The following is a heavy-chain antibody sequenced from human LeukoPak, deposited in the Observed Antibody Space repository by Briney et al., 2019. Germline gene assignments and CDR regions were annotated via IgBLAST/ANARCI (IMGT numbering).Heavy chain of an antibody. V-gene: IGHV4-59*01. J-gene: IGHJ1*01. CDR3: ARGGAARLHFQN. CDR1: GGSISTYY. Sequence: SETLSLTCTVSGGSISTYYWNWIRQPPGKGLEWIGYIYHSGSTNYNPPLQSRVTISVDTSKNQFSLNLNSVTAADTAVYYCARGGAARLHFQNWGQGTLVTVSS. D-gene: IGHD6-6*01. CDR2: IYHSGST.